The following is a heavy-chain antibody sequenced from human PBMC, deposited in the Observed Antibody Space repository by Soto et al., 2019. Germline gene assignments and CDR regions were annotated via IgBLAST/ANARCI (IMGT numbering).Heavy chain of an antibody. CDR1: GFIFDNHA. Sequence: EVQLVDSGGGLVQPGRSLRLSCTASGFIFDNHAMHWVRQAPGKGLEWVAGVTWNSVATGYADSVKGRFTISRDNAKNSLYLQMNSLSAEDTAVYFCVNEGGMKYFDFWGRGTVVTVSS. V-gene: IGHV3-9*01. CDR3: VNEGGMKYFDF. CDR2: VTWNSVAT. J-gene: IGHJ2*01. D-gene: IGHD3-16*01.